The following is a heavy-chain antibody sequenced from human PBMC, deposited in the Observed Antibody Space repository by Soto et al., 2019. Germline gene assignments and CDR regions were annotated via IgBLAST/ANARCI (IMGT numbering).Heavy chain of an antibody. V-gene: IGHV4-4*02. CDR2: IYHSGST. J-gene: IGHJ4*02. Sequence: QVQLQESGPGLVKPSGTLSLTCTVSGASITTRSDAWWSWVRQPPGKGLEWIGAIYHSGSTNYNPSLMSRVAMSVDKSKNQFSLRLSSVTAADTAVYYCAKMVGATLVDYWGLGTLVTVSS. D-gene: IGHD1-26*01. CDR1: GASITTRSDAW. CDR3: AKMVGATLVDY.